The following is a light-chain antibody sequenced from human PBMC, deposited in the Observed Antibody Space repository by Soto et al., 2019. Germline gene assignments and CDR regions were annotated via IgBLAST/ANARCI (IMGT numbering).Light chain of an antibody. CDR3: QQYTNWPRT. J-gene: IGKJ1*01. CDR2: GAS. CDR1: QSVSSH. Sequence: EILMTQSPATLSVSPGXRATLSCRASQSVSSHLAWFQQQPGQAPRLLIYGASTRASAIPARFSGSGSGTEFTLTISSLQSEDFAVYYCQQYTNWPRTFCQGTKVDIK. V-gene: IGKV3-15*01.